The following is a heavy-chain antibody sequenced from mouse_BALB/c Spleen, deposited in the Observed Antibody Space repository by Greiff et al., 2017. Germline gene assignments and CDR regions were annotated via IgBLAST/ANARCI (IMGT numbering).Heavy chain of an antibody. CDR2: INSNGGST. J-gene: IGHJ1*01. D-gene: IGHD1-1*01. V-gene: IGHV5-6-3*01. CDR3: ARVPYYYGSSYWYFDV. CDR1: GFTFSSYG. Sequence: EVKLVESGGGLVQPGGSLKLSCAASGFTFSSYGMSWVRQTPDKRLELVATINSNGGSTYYPDSVKGRFTISRDNAKNTLYLQMSSLESEDTAMYYCARVPYYYGSSYWYFDVWGAGTTVTVSS.